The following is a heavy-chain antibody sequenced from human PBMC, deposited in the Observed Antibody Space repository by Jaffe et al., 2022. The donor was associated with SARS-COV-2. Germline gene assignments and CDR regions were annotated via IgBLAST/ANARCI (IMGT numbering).Heavy chain of an antibody. CDR1: GFTFSSHG. CDR2: ILFDGSNK. Sequence: QVQLVESGGGVVQPGRSLRLSCAASGFTFSSHGMHWVRQAPGKGLEWVAVILFDGSNKFYADSVKGRFTISRDNSKNTLYLQMNSLRAEDTAVYYCAKNYNDYWGQGTLVTVSS. V-gene: IGHV3-30*18. CDR3: AKNYNDY. J-gene: IGHJ4*02. D-gene: IGHD1-20*01.